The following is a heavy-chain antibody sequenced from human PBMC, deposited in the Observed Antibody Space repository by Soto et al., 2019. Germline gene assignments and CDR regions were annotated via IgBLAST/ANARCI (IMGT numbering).Heavy chain of an antibody. CDR2: IFYTGTT. D-gene: IGHD3-10*01. Sequence: SETLSLTCTVSGGSISSYYWSWIRQPPGKGLEWIGYIFYTGTTSYNPSLKSRVTISVDTSRNQFSLRLTSVTAADTAVYYCAGERGVWFGDLLSHGWFDPWGQGTLVTVSS. V-gene: IGHV4-59*01. CDR1: GGSISSYY. CDR3: AGERGVWFGDLLSHGWFDP. J-gene: IGHJ5*02.